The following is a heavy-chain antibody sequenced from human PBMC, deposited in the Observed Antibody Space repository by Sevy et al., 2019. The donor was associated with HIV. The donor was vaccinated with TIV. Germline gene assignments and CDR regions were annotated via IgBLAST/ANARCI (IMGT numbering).Heavy chain of an antibody. V-gene: IGHV3-23*01. Sequence: GGSLRLSCAASGFTFTNYAMNWVRQAPGKGLEWVSGISDSGDTTHYAESVKGRFTISRDNSKNTVSLQMSSLRAEDTAIYNCAKLPSPVMCREKGYWGQGTRVTVSS. J-gene: IGHJ4*02. CDR3: AKLPSPVMCREKGY. CDR2: ISDSGDTT. D-gene: IGHD3-16*01. CDR1: GFTFTNYA.